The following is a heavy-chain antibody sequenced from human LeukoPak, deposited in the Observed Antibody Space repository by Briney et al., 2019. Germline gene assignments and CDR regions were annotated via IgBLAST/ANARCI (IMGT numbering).Heavy chain of an antibody. Sequence: GESLKISCKASGXSFTSYWISWVRQMPGKGLEWMGRIDPSDSYTNYSPSFQGHVTISADKSISTAYLQWSSLKASDTAIYYCARLRRHYGSGSYPRYFDYWGQGTLVTVSS. V-gene: IGHV5-10-1*01. J-gene: IGHJ4*02. CDR1: GXSFTSYW. CDR2: IDPSDSYT. D-gene: IGHD3-10*01. CDR3: ARLRRHYGSGSYPRYFDY.